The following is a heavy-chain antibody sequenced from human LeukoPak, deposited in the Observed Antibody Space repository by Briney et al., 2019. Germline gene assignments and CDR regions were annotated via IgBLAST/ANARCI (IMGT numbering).Heavy chain of an antibody. V-gene: IGHV5-51*01. CDR2: IYPHDSET. CDR1: GYSFANDW. Sequence: GESLKISCKASGYSFANDWLGWVRQMPGKGLEYMGIIYPHDSETTYSRSFQGQVTISADTSITTAYLQWSSLRASDTAMYYRVTVNTAMTPAFFNYWGQGTLVTVSS. J-gene: IGHJ4*02. CDR3: VTVNTAMTPAFFNY. D-gene: IGHD5-18*01.